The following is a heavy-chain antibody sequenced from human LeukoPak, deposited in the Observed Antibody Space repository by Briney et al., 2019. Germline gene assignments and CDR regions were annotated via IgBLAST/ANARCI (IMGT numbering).Heavy chain of an antibody. D-gene: IGHD6-13*01. CDR1: GFTFSDYY. V-gene: IGHV3-11*01. CDR2: ISSSGSTI. CDR3: ARAIRRSWYAVHYYYYGMDV. J-gene: IGHJ6*02. Sequence: GGSLRLSCAASGFTFSDYYVSWIRQAPGKGLEWASYISSSGSTIYYADSVKGRFTISRDNAKNSLYLQMNSLRAEDTAVYYCARAIRRSWYAVHYYYYGMDVWGQGTTVTVSS.